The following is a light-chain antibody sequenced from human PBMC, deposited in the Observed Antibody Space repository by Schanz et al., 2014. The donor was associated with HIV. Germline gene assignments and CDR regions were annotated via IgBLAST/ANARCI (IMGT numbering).Light chain of an antibody. CDR2: SNN. V-gene: IGLV1-47*02. CDR3: AAWDDSLSGRV. CDR1: DSNIGSNT. Sequence: QSVLTQPPSASGTPGQGVTISCSGRDSNIGSNTVHWYQHLPGSAPKLLIYSNNQRPSGVPDRFSGSKSGTSASLAISGLRFEDEADYYCAAWDDSLSGRVFGGGTKLTVL. J-gene: IGLJ3*02.